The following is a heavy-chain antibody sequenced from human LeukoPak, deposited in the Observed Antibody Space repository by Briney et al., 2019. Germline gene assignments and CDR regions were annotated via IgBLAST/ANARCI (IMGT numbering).Heavy chain of an antibody. V-gene: IGHV4-61*03. CDR3: ARVVITQGSYFDY. D-gene: IGHD3-22*01. CDR1: GGSVSSGSYY. J-gene: IGHJ4*02. CDR2: FYYSGTT. Sequence: SETPSLTCTVSGGSVSSGSYYWSWIRQPPGKGLEWIGYFYYSGTTNYNPSLKSRVTISVETSKNHFSLKLSSVTAADTAVYYCARVVITQGSYFDYWGQGTLVTVSS.